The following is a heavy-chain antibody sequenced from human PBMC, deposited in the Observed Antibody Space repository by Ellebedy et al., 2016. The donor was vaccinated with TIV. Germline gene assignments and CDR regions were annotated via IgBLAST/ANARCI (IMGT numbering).Heavy chain of an antibody. Sequence: GESLKISCVASGFIFSNYYMTWVRQAPGKGLEWISYISGSGGMMDHADSVKGRFTISRDNSRNSAYLEMNSLRVEDSGVYYCVRWGDYEGWDLWGQGTLATVSS. CDR2: ISGSGGMM. J-gene: IGHJ5*02. V-gene: IGHV3-48*03. D-gene: IGHD3-22*01. CDR1: GFIFSNYY. CDR3: VRWGDYEGWDL.